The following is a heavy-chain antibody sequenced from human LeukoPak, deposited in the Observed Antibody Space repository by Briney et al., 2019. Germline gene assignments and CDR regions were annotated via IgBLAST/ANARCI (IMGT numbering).Heavy chain of an antibody. Sequence: SETLSLTCTVSGGSISSSSYYWGWIRQPPGKGLEWIGSIYYSGSTYYNPSLKSRVTISVDTSKNQFSLKLSSVTAADTAVYYCARPSRGYHFDYWGQGTLVTVSS. J-gene: IGHJ4*02. V-gene: IGHV4-39*01. D-gene: IGHD5-18*01. CDR1: GGSISSSSYY. CDR3: ARPSRGYHFDY. CDR2: IYYSGST.